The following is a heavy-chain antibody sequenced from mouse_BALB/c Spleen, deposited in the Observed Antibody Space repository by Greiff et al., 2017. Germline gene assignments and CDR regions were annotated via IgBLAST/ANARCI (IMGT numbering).Heavy chain of an antibody. CDR1: GFSLTSYD. Sequence: VQLQQSGPGLVAPSQSLSITCTVSGFSLTSYDISWIRQPPGKGLEWLGVIWTGGGTNYNSAFMSRLSISKDNSKSQVFLKMNSLQTDDTAIYYCVRDRGSPAMDYWGQGTSVTVSS. J-gene: IGHJ4*01. V-gene: IGHV2-9-2*01. CDR2: IWTGGGT. D-gene: IGHD3-1*01. CDR3: VRDRGSPAMDY.